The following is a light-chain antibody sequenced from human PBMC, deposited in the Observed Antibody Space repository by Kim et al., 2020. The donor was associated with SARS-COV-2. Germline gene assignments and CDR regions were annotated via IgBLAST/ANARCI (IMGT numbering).Light chain of an antibody. V-gene: IGKV3-15*01. Sequence: LFGSPGERATLSCRASQSVSSNLAWYQQKPGQGPRVLIYDASTRVRGIPARFSGSGSATEFTLTIDSLQSEDFAIYYCQQYKDWYTFGQGTKLEIK. CDR3: QQYKDWYT. CDR1: QSVSSN. J-gene: IGKJ2*01. CDR2: DAS.